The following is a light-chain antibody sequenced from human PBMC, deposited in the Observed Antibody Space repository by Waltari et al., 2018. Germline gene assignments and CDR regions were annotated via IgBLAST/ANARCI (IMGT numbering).Light chain of an antibody. CDR2: AAS. CDR1: QGISSY. CDR3: QQYYSYPRT. Sequence: AIRITQSPSSLSASTGDRVTITCRASQGISSYLTWYQQKPGKAPKLLIYAASTLQSGVPSRFSGSGSGTDFTLTISSLQSEDFATYNCQQYYSYPRTFGQGTKVEIK. V-gene: IGKV1-8*01. J-gene: IGKJ1*01.